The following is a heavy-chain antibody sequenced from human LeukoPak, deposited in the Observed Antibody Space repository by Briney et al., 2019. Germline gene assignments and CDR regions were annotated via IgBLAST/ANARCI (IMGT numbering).Heavy chain of an antibody. CDR1: GYTFTSYG. CDR3: ARGAAYNWNDFYYFDY. Sequence: ASVKVSCKASGYTFTSYGISWVRQAPGQGLEWMGWISAYNGNTNYAQKFQGRVTITADESTSTAYMELSSLRSEDTAVYYCARGAAYNWNDFYYFDYWGQGTLVTVSS. V-gene: IGHV1-18*01. CDR2: ISAYNGNT. D-gene: IGHD1-1*01. J-gene: IGHJ4*02.